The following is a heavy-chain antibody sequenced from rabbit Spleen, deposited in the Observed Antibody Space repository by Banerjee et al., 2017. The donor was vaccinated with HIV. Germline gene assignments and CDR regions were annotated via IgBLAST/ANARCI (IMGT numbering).Heavy chain of an antibody. CDR1: GFSFNSGYD. Sequence: QSLEESGGGLVKPGASLTLTCKAYGFSFNSGYDMCWVRQAPGKGLEWIACIGAGSSGSTYSATWAKGRFTISKTSSTTVTLQMTSLTASDTATYFCARDTGTSFSTYGMDLWGPGTLVTVS. CDR3: ARDTGTSFSTYGMDL. V-gene: IGHV1S40*01. D-gene: IGHD8-1*01. CDR2: IGAGSSGST. J-gene: IGHJ6*01.